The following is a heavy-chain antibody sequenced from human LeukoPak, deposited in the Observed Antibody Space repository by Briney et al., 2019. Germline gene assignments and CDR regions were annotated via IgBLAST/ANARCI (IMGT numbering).Heavy chain of an antibody. J-gene: IGHJ5*02. CDR2: ITSKSDGGTT. CDR1: GTTFSDAW. CDR3: TSDRFS. Sequence: GGSLRLSCAASGTTFSDAWMSWVRQPPGKGLEWVARITSKSDGGTTDYAAPVKGRFTISRDDSEATLYLQMNSLKTEDTAVYYCTSDRFSWGQGTPVTVSS. V-gene: IGHV3-15*01.